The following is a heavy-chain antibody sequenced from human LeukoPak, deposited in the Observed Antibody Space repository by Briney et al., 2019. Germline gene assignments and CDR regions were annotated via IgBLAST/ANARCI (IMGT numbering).Heavy chain of an antibody. Sequence: GGSLRLSCAASGFTFSSYGMHWLRPAPGKGLEGVAFIRYDGSNKYYADSVKGRFTISRDNSKSTLYLQMHSLRAEDTAVYYCAKDDSSSGLYYFDYWGQGTLVTVSS. CDR1: GFTFSSYG. CDR2: IRYDGSNK. D-gene: IGHD6-13*01. V-gene: IGHV3-30*02. CDR3: AKDDSSSGLYYFDY. J-gene: IGHJ4*02.